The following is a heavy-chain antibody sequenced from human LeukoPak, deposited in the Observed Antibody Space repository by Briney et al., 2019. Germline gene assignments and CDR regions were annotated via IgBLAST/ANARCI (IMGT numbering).Heavy chain of an antibody. V-gene: IGHV3-23*01. D-gene: IGHD2-8*02. Sequence: GGSLRLSCAASGFTFGTYAMSWVRQAPGRGLEWVSAISGSGVHTYYADSVKGRFTISRDNSKNTLSLQMNSLRAEDTAVYYCARRAYGTDEYFFDYWGRGTLVTVSS. J-gene: IGHJ4*02. CDR2: ISGSGVHT. CDR1: GFTFGTYA. CDR3: ARRAYGTDEYFFDY.